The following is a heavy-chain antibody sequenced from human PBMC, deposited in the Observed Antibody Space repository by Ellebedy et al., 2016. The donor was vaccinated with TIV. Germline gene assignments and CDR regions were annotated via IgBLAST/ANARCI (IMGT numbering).Heavy chain of an antibody. CDR2: IYTSGST. CDR1: GGSISSYY. Sequence: MPSETLSLTCTVSGGSISSYYWSWIRQPAGKGLEWIGRIYTSGSTNYNPSLKSRVTVSVDTSKNQFSLKLSSVTAADTAVYYCARDVGDIVTTIGYFDYWGQGTLVTVSS. V-gene: IGHV4-4*07. CDR3: ARDVGDIVTTIGYFDY. D-gene: IGHD5-12*01. J-gene: IGHJ4*02.